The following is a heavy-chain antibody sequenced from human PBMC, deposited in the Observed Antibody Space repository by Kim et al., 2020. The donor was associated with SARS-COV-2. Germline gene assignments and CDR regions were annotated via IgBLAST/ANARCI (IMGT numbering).Heavy chain of an antibody. D-gene: IGHD3-22*01. CDR2: ISGSGGST. CDR3: AKVTYYYDSSGYYNY. CDR1: GFTFSSYA. J-gene: IGHJ4*02. V-gene: IGHV3-23*01. Sequence: GGSLRLSCAASGFTFSSYAMSWVRQAPGKGLEWVSAISGSGGSTYYADSVKGRFTISRDNSKNTLYLQMNSLRAEDTAVYYCAKVTYYYDSSGYYNYWGQGTLVTGSS.